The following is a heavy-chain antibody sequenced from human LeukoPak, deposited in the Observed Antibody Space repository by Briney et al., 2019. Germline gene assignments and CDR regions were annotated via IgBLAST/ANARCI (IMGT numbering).Heavy chain of an antibody. D-gene: IGHD1-26*01. CDR3: ARAVSGSYTGGYYYMDV. CDR1: GFTFSSYA. V-gene: IGHV3-48*04. CDR2: ISSSGSTI. J-gene: IGHJ6*03. Sequence: GGSLRLSCAASGFTFSSYAMSWVRQAPGKGLEWVSYISSSGSTIYYADSVKGRFTISRDNAKNSLYLQMNSLRAEDTAVYYCARAVSGSYTGGYYYMDVWGKGTTVTVSS.